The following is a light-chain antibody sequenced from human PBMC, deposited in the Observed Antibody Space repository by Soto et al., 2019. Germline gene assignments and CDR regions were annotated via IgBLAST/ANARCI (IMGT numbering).Light chain of an antibody. CDR2: EVN. CDR3: SSYSISDTPYV. Sequence: QSVLAQPASLSGSPGQSITISCTGNSRDIGAYDYVSWFQQHPGKAPKLMISEVNNRPSGVSNRFSGSKSGNTAYLTISGLQAEDEADYYCSSYSISDTPYVLGGGTKVTVL. CDR1: SRDIGAYDY. V-gene: IGLV2-14*01. J-gene: IGLJ1*01.